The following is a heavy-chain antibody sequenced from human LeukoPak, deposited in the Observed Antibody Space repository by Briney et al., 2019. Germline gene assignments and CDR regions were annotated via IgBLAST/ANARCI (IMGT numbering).Heavy chain of an antibody. CDR3: AKTLVRGPQLGYYYGMDV. CDR1: GFTFIIYN. Sequence: GGSLRLSCAASGFTFIIYNMNWVRQAPGKGLEWVPSISSSTGYIYYADSVKGRFTISRDNAKNSLYLQMNSLRAEDTAVYYCAKTLVRGPQLGYYYGMDVWGQGTTVTVSS. CDR2: ISSSTGYI. J-gene: IGHJ6*02. D-gene: IGHD3-10*01. V-gene: IGHV3-21*01.